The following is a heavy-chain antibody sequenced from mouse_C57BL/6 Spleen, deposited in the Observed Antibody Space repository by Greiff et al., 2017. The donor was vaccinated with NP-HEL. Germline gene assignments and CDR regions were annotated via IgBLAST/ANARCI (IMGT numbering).Heavy chain of an antibody. V-gene: IGHV1-53*01. J-gene: IGHJ1*03. CDR3: AKEGRLRWYFDV. Sequence: QVQLQQPGTELVKPGASVKLSCKASGYTFTGYWMHWVRQRPGQGLEWIGNINPSNGGTNYNEKFKSKATLTVDKSSSTPYMQLSSLKSEDTYVYYCAKEGRLRWYFDVWGTGTTVTVSS. D-gene: IGHD2-4*01. CDR1: GYTFTGYW. CDR2: INPSNGGT.